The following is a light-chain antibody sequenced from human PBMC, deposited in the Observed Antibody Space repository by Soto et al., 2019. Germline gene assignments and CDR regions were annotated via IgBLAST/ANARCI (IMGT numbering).Light chain of an antibody. V-gene: IGKV3-20*01. CDR1: QGVSSSN. CDR3: QQYGSSTLT. J-gene: IGKJ4*01. Sequence: IVLTQYPGNLSVSAGERATLSCRASQGVSSSNLAWYQQKPGQPPRLVIYGASSRATGIPDRFSGSGSGTDCTITISRLQKEDGAVYFCQQYGSSTLTFGGGTKVDIK. CDR2: GAS.